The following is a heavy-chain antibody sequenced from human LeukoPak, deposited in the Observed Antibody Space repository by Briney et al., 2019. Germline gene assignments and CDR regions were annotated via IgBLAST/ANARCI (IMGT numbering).Heavy chain of an antibody. V-gene: IGHV3-7*01. CDR3: ARRNFVL. CDR2: IKQDGREK. Sequence: GGSLRLSCAASGFTLSSYWMIYLRPAPGKGLEGVANIKQDGREKQHMPPVRGRLTISKDNAQNSLDLQMNSLRAEGTAVEYCARRNFVLWGRGTLVTVSS. J-gene: IGHJ2*01. CDR1: GFTLSSYW.